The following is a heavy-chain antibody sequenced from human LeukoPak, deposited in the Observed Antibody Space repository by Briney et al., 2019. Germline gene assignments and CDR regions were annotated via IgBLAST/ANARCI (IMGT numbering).Heavy chain of an antibody. D-gene: IGHD6-13*01. CDR1: GYTFTSYD. J-gene: IGHJ5*02. CDR2: MNPNSGNT. V-gene: IGHV1-8*03. Sequence: GASVKVSCKASGYTFTSYDINWVRQATGQGLEWMGWMNPNSGNTGYAQKFQGRVTITRNTSISTAYMELSSLRSDDTALYYCARDVFAGYSTHHRFDPWGQGTLVTVSS. CDR3: ARDVFAGYSTHHRFDP.